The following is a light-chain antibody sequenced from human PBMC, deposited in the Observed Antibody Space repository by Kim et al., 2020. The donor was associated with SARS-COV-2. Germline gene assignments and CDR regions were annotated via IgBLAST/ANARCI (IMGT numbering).Light chain of an antibody. CDR3: HSYDSSLRGYV. J-gene: IGLJ1*01. V-gene: IGLV1-40*01. CDR2: TNR. Sequence: QRVTISCTGRRSNIGAPYDVHWYQHLPGTAPKLLIYTNRNRPSGVPDRFSGSKSGTSASLAITGLQAGDEADYYCHSYDSSLRGYVFGSGTKVTVL. CDR1: RSNIGAPYD.